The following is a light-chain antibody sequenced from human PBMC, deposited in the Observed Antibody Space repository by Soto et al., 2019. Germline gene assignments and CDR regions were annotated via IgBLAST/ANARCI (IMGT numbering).Light chain of an antibody. Sequence: EIVMTQSPATLFVSPGERATLSCRASQRVRDNLAWYQQKSGQAPRLLIYGAFTRATGVPARFSGSGSGTEFTLTISTLQSEDFAVYYCQQYNNWFSITFGQGTRLENK. CDR3: QQYNNWFSIT. CDR1: QRVRDN. CDR2: GAF. J-gene: IGKJ5*01. V-gene: IGKV3D-15*01.